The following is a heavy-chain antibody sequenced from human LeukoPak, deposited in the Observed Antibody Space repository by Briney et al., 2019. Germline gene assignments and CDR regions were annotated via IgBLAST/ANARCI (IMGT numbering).Heavy chain of an antibody. D-gene: IGHD2-2*01. Sequence: PGGSLRLSCAASGFTFSSYAMSWVREAPGKGLEWVSAISGSGGSTYYADSVKGWFTISRDNSKNTLYLQMNSLRAEDTAVYYCAKQTHQIVVVPAAIPNWFDPWGQGTLVTVSS. J-gene: IGHJ5*02. CDR3: AKQTHQIVVVPAAIPNWFDP. V-gene: IGHV3-23*01. CDR1: GFTFSSYA. CDR2: ISGSGGST.